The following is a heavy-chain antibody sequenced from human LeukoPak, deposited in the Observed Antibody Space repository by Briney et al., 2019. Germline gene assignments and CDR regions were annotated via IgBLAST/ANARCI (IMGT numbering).Heavy chain of an antibody. V-gene: IGHV4-39*01. CDR2: IYYSGST. CDR3: ARATGQFDP. Sequence: SETLSLTCTVSGGSISSSSYYWGWIRQPPGKGLEWIGSIYYSGSTYYNPSLKSRVTISVDTSKNQFSLKLSSVTAAGTAVYYCARATGQFDPWGQGTLVTVSS. J-gene: IGHJ5*02. CDR1: GGSISSSSYY. D-gene: IGHD1-14*01.